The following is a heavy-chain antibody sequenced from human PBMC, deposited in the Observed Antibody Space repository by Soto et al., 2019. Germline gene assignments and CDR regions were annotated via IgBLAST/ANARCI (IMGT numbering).Heavy chain of an antibody. CDR3: ARAGCATDRCAGGGHWFHP. CDR2: INPSGGRT. V-gene: IGHV1-46*01. CDR1: GYTFTSYF. D-gene: IGHD2-15*01. Sequence: GASVKVSCKASGYTFTSYFMHWVRQAPGQGLEWMGIINPSGGRTSYAQKFQGRVTMTSDTSTTTVYMELSSLRSDDTAVYYCARAGCATDRCAGGGHWFHPWGQGTLVTVSS. J-gene: IGHJ5*02.